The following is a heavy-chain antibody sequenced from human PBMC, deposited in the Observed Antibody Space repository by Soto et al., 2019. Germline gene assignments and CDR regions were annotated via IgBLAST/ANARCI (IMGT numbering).Heavy chain of an antibody. Sequence: GGSLRLSCAASGFTFNTYGMHWVRQAPGKGLEWVAVIWYDGGIKYYADSTRGRFTVSRDNSRNTLYLQMNSLRVEDTAVYYCAKIDCTGGNCRPYAYCGLDVWGQGTTVTVSS. V-gene: IGHV3-33*06. J-gene: IGHJ6*02. CDR2: IWYDGGIK. CDR1: GFTFNTYG. CDR3: AKIDCTGGNCRPYAYCGLDV. D-gene: IGHD2-8*02.